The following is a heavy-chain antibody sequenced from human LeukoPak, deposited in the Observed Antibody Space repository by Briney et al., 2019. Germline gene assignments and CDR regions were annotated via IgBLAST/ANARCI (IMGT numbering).Heavy chain of an antibody. CDR1: GYTFTSYY. CDR3: AIAAAGIVDP. J-gene: IGHJ5*02. CDR2: ISAYNGNT. Sequence: GASVKVSCKASGYTFTSYYMHWVRQAPGQGLEWMGWISAYNGNTNYAQKLQGRVTMTTDTSTSTAYMELRSLRSDDTAVYYCAIAAAGIVDPWGQGTLVTVSS. D-gene: IGHD6-13*01. V-gene: IGHV1-18*04.